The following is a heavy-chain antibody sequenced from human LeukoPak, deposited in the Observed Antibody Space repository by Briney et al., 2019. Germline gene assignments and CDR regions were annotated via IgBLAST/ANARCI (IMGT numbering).Heavy chain of an antibody. Sequence: PGGSLRLSCAASGFTFSSYGMHWVCQAPGKGLEWVAFIRYDGSIKYYADSVKGRFTISRDNAKNSLYLQMNSLRAEDTAVYYCARDYGGSSPFDYWGQGTLVTVSS. J-gene: IGHJ4*02. CDR3: ARDYGGSSPFDY. CDR1: GFTFSSYG. CDR2: IRYDGSIK. D-gene: IGHD4-23*01. V-gene: IGHV3-30*02.